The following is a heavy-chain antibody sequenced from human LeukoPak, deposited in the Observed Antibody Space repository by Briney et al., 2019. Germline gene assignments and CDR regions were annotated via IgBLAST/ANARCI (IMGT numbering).Heavy chain of an antibody. J-gene: IGHJ4*02. Sequence: GGSLRLSCAASGFTFSSYSMNWVRQAPGKGLEWVSSISSSSSYIYYADSVKGRFTISRDNSKNTLYLQMNSLRAEDTAVYYCAKDGIPYYYDSSGYYYGDYWGQGTLVTVSS. CDR1: GFTFSSYS. CDR3: AKDGIPYYYDSSGYYYGDY. V-gene: IGHV3-21*01. CDR2: ISSSSSYI. D-gene: IGHD3-22*01.